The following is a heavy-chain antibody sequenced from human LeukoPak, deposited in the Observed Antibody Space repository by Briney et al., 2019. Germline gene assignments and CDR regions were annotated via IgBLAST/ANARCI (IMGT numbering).Heavy chain of an antibody. CDR3: ARTPTDEAYCSGGSCYNNWFDP. J-gene: IGHJ5*02. Sequence: PSETLSLTCTVSGGSISSSSYYWGWIRQPPGKGLEWIVSIYYSGSTYYNPSLKSRVTISVDTSKNQFSLKLSSVTAADTAVYYCARTPTDEAYCSGGSCYNNWFDPWGQGTLVTVSS. D-gene: IGHD2-15*01. CDR1: GGSISSSSYY. V-gene: IGHV4-39*07. CDR2: IYYSGST.